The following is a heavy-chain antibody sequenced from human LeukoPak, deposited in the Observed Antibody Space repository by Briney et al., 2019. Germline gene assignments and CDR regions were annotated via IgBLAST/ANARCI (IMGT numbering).Heavy chain of an antibody. V-gene: IGHV4-31*03. D-gene: IGHD2-15*01. J-gene: IGHJ3*02. CDR2: IYYSGST. CDR1: GGSISSGGYY. Sequence: ASQTLSLTCTVSGGSISSGGYYWSWIRQHQGKGLEWIAYIYYSGSTYYNPSLKSRVTISVDTSKNQFSLKLSSVTAADTAVYYCARESAYCSGGSCPFKIWGQGTMVTVSS. CDR3: ARESAYCSGGSCPFKI.